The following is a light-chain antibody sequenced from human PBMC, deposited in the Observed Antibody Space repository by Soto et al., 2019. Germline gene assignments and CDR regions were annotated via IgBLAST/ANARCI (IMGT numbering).Light chain of an antibody. V-gene: IGKV1-39*01. CDR2: SAS. CDR3: QHAYVAPYS. J-gene: IGKJ2*03. Sequence: DIQMTQSPSSVSASIGDTVTITCRASQDINVYLNWYQQKPGEVPKLLIYSASSLHSGVPSRFTGSGSETDFTLTIRSLQPEDFATYYCQHAYVAPYSFGHGTKV. CDR1: QDINVY.